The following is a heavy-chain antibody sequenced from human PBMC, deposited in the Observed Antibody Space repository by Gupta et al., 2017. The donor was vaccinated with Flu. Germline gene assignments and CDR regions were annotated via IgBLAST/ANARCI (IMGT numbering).Heavy chain of an antibody. CDR2: VYPGDSET. CDR3: ARHRKYSSSPHGAFDI. V-gene: IGHV5-51*01. Sequence: EVQLVQSGEEVKKSGESLEISCRGSGYSFTSYWIGWVRQMPGKGLEWMGIVYPGDSETRYSPSFQGQVTISADKSITTAYLRWSGLKASDTAMYYCARHRKYSSSPHGAFDIWGQGTMVTVSS. CDR1: GYSFTSYW. D-gene: IGHD6-6*01. J-gene: IGHJ3*02.